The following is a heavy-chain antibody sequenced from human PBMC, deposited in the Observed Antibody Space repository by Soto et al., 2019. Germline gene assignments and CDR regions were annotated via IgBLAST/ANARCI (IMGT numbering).Heavy chain of an antibody. CDR1: GFTFSTYS. J-gene: IGHJ4*02. V-gene: IGHV3-21*06. Sequence: GGSLRLSCKASGFTFSTYSMNCVRHAPGRWLEWVSSISSTTTHILYADSVKGRFTISRDNGKNSLYLQMNSLRAEDTAVYYCARALQMAIIRGGDYWGEGTQVTVSS. CDR3: ARALQMAIIRGGDY. CDR2: ISSTTTHI. D-gene: IGHD2-21*01.